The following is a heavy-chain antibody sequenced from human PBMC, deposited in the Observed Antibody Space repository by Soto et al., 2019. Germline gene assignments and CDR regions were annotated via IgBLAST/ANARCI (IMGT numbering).Heavy chain of an antibody. CDR3: ATKADLYRSARCYFDF. D-gene: IGHD2-2*01. Sequence: AAVLGPCKAAGYDITNCEVICVRQDPGQGLEGMGWISTYNAKSKYSEKFQGRVTLMTDTNTNTAHMEQRNLRCADTAIYYCATKADLYRSARCYFDFWGQGTRVTVSS. CDR1: GYDITNCE. V-gene: IGHV1-18*04. J-gene: IGHJ4*02. CDR2: ISTYNAKS.